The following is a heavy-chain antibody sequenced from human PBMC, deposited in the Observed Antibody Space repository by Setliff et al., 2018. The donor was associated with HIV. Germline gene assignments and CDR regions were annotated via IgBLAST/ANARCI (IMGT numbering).Heavy chain of an antibody. CDR1: GFAFSGHQ. V-gene: IGHV3-48*03. D-gene: IGHD6-19*01. CDR3: AGVWEGWFHYYYYYYMDV. CDR2: ISVSGTDI. Sequence: PGGSLRLSCAASGFAFSGHQMSWVRQAPGKGLELLSYISVSGTDIKYADSVKGRFTISRDNAKNSLYLQMNSLRAEDTAVYYCAGVWEGWFHYYYYYYMDVWGKGTTVTVSS. J-gene: IGHJ6*03.